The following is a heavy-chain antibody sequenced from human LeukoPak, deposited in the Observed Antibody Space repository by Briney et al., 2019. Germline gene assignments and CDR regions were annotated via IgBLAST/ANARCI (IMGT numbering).Heavy chain of an antibody. J-gene: IGHJ4*02. CDR2: ISSSGSTI. CDR1: GFTFSSYE. V-gene: IGHV3-48*03. Sequence: GGSLRPSCAASGFTFSSYEMNWVRQAPGKGLEWVSYISSSGSTIYYADSVKGRFTISRDNAKNSLYLQMNSLRAEDTAVYYCARDLGYSSGWTGDYWGQGTLVTVSS. CDR3: ARDLGYSSGWTGDY. D-gene: IGHD6-19*01.